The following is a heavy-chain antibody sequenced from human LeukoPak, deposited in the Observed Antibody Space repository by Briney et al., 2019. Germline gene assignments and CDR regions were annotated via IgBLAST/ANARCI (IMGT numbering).Heavy chain of an antibody. CDR1: GFTFSSYA. D-gene: IGHD2-15*01. CDR2: ISGSGGST. J-gene: IGHJ6*04. Sequence: GGSLGLSCAASGFTFSSYAMSWVRQAPGKGLEWVSAISGSGGSTYYADSVKGRFTISRDNSKNTLYLQMNSLRAEDTAVYYCAKDVFYCSGGSCRYYYYYGMDVWGKGTTVTVSS. V-gene: IGHV3-23*01. CDR3: AKDVFYCSGGSCRYYYYYGMDV.